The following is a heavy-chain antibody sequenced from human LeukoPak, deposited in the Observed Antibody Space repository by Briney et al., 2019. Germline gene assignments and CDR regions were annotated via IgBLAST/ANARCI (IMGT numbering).Heavy chain of an antibody. V-gene: IGHV3-21*01. Sequence: RGSLRLSCAAPGFTFSSYSMNWVRQAPGKGLEWVSSISSSSSYIYYADSVKGRFTISRDNAKNSLYLQMNSLRAEDTAVYYCARDTVYQLLPADFDYWGQGTLVTVSS. J-gene: IGHJ4*02. D-gene: IGHD2-2*01. CDR1: GFTFSSYS. CDR2: ISSSSSYI. CDR3: ARDTVYQLLPADFDY.